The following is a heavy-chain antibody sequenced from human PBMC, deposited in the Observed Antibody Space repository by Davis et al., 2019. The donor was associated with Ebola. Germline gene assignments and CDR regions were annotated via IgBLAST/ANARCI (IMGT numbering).Heavy chain of an antibody. D-gene: IGHD3-3*01. J-gene: IGHJ5*02. CDR3: ARLHYDFWSGYYTSNWFDP. Sequence: MPSETLSLTCTVSGASISSRSYYWGWIRQPPGKGLEWIGEINHSGSTNYNPSLKSRVTISVDTSKNQFSLKLSSVTAADTAVYYCARLHYDFWSGYYTSNWFDPWGQGTLVTVSS. V-gene: IGHV4-39*07. CDR1: GASISSRSYY. CDR2: INHSGST.